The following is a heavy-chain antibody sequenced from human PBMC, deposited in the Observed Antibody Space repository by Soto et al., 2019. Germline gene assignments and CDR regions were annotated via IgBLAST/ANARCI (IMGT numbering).Heavy chain of an antibody. CDR1: GYSFTTYW. V-gene: IGHV5-51*01. J-gene: IGHJ4*02. Sequence: GESLKLSCKGSGYSFTTYWIGWVRQMPGKGLEWMGIIHPGDSDTRYSPSFQGQVTISADRSISTAYLQWSGLKASDTAMYYCARLSLLPKGFDYWGQGTLVTVPS. D-gene: IGHD3-22*01. CDR2: IHPGDSDT. CDR3: ARLSLLPKGFDY.